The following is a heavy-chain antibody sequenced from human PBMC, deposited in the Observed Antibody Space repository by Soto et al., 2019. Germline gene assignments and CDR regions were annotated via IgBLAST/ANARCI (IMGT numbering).Heavy chain of an antibody. CDR2: ISSNSGYT. D-gene: IGHD4-17*01. V-gene: IGHV3-21*02. Sequence: EVQLVESVGGLVKPGESLRLSCAASGFRFSDYSMNRVRQVPGKGLEWVSSISSNSGYTLYTDSVKGRFTISRDNAKSSLYLQMSSPRDEDTAVYYCTRGSYGAYDYWGQGTLVTVSS. CDR3: TRGSYGAYDY. CDR1: GFRFSDYS. J-gene: IGHJ4*02.